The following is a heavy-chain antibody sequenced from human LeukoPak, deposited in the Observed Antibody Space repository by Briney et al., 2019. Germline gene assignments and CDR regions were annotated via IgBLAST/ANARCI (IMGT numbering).Heavy chain of an antibody. V-gene: IGHV3-7*01. D-gene: IGHD6-13*01. CDR2: IKQDGSEK. CDR3: ARRGSSWYYYYYGMDV. J-gene: IGHJ6*02. Sequence: GSLRLSCAASGVTFSSYWMSWVRQAPGKGLEWVANIKQDGSEKYYVDSVKGRFTISRDNAKNSLYLQMNSLRAEDTAVYYCARRGSSWYYYYYGMDVWGQGTTVTVSS. CDR1: GVTFSSYW.